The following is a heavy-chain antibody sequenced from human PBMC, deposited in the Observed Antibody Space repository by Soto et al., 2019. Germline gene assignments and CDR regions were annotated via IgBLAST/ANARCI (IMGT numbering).Heavy chain of an antibody. V-gene: IGHV6-1*01. CDR2: TYYRSKWYN. CDR1: GDSVSSNSAA. D-gene: IGHD3-3*01. J-gene: IGHJ4*02. Sequence: SQTLSLTCAISGDSVSSNSAAWNWIRQSPSRGLEWLGRTYYRSKWYNDYAVSVKSRITINPDTSKNQFSLQLNSVTPEYTAVYYCARGHQSVTIFGVVIIIDYWGQGTLVTVSS. CDR3: ARGHQSVTIFGVVIIIDY.